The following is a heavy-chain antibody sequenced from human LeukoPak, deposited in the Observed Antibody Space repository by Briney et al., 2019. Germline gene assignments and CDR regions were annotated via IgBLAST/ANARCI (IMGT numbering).Heavy chain of an antibody. J-gene: IGHJ5*02. CDR2: IYHSGST. CDR3: ARGTYCSSTSCYGFDWFDP. V-gene: IGHV4-30-2*01. D-gene: IGHD2-2*01. Sequence: SQTLSLTCAVSGGPISSGGYSWSWIRQPPGKGLEWIGYIYHSGSTYYNPSLKSRVTISVDRSKNQFSLKLSSVTAADTAVYYCARGTYCSSTSCYGFDWFDPRGQGTLVTVSS. CDR1: GGPISSGGYS.